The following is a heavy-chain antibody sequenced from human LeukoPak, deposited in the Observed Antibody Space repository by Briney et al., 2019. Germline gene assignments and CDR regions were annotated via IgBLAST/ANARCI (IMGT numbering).Heavy chain of an antibody. CDR1: GFTFDDYA. CDR2: ISWNSGSI. V-gene: IGHV3-9*01. CDR3: AKDSSGSGWYYFDY. J-gene: IGHJ4*02. D-gene: IGHD6-19*01. Sequence: GGSLRLSCAAPGFTFDDYAMHWVRQAPGKGLEWVSGISWNSGSIGYADSVKGRFTISRDNAKNSLYLQMNSLRAEDTALYYCAKDSSGSGWYYFDYWGQGTLVTVSS.